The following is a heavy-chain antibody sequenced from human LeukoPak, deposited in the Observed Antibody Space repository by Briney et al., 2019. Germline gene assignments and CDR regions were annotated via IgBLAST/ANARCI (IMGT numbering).Heavy chain of an antibody. CDR2: VYYTGTT. Sequence: SETLSLTCSVSGDSIISQYWTWIRQPPGKGLEGIGYVYYTGTTNYNPSLKSRVTISVDTSKNQFSLKLSSVTAADTAVYYCARDRRYYDTTGSPLGWFDPWGQGTLVTVSS. V-gene: IGHV4-59*11. J-gene: IGHJ5*02. CDR1: GDSIISQY. CDR3: ARDRRYYDTTGSPLGWFDP. D-gene: IGHD3-22*01.